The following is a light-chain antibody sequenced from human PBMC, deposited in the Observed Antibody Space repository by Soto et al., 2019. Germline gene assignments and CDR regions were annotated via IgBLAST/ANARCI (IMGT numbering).Light chain of an antibody. CDR2: RAS. CDR3: QQYYTNALT. J-gene: IGKJ4*01. Sequence: DIVMTQSPDSLAVSLGERATINCKSSQSVLYSSNNKNYLAWYQQKPGQPPKLLIYRASTRESGVPDRFSGSGSGTDFTLTISSLQAEDVAVYYCQQYYTNALTFGGGTKVGVK. V-gene: IGKV4-1*01. CDR1: QSVLYSSNNKNY.